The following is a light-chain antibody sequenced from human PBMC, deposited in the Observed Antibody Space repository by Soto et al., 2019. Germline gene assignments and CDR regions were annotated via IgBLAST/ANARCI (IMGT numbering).Light chain of an antibody. CDR2: EVT. CDR3: NSLRVNHLYV. Sequence: QSALTQPASVSGSPGQTITISCTGTSSDVGRYNTVSWYQHHPGKAPKLIIYEVTHRPAGISDRFSASKSGNTASLTISGLQAEDEADYYCNSLRVNHLYVFGSGTKLT. CDR1: SSDVGRYNT. J-gene: IGLJ1*01. V-gene: IGLV2-14*01.